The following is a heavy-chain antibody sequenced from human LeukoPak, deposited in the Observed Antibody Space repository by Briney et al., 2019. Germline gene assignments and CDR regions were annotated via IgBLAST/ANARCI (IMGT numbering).Heavy chain of an antibody. D-gene: IGHD4-17*01. CDR3: ARRDYGDYVLDY. V-gene: IGHV4-59*01. CDR2: IYYSGST. CDR1: GGSISSYY. Sequence: SETLSLTCTVSGGSISSYYWSWIRQPPGKGLEWIGYIYYSGSTNYNPSLKSRVTIPVDTSKNQFSLKLSSVTAADTAVYYCARRDYGDYVLDYWGQGTLVTVSS. J-gene: IGHJ4*02.